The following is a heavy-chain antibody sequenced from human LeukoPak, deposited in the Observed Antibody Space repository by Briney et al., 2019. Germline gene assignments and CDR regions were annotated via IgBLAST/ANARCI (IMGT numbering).Heavy chain of an antibody. D-gene: IGHD2-15*01. CDR2: IIPIFGTA. Sequence: SVKVSCKASGGTFSSYATSWVRQAPGQGLEWMGGIIPIFGTANYAQKFQGRVTITADKSTSTAYMELSSLRSDDTAVYHCARSGYCSGGSCSPSGAFDIWGQGTMVTVSS. V-gene: IGHV1-69*06. J-gene: IGHJ3*02. CDR1: GGTFSSYA. CDR3: ARSGYCSGGSCSPSGAFDI.